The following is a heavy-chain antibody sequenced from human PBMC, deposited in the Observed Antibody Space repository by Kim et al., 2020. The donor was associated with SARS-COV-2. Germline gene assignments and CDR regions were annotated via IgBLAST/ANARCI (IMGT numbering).Heavy chain of an antibody. D-gene: IGHD2-8*01. CDR2: INHSGST. J-gene: IGHJ5*02. Sequence: SETLSLTCAVYGGSFSGYYWSWIRQPPGKGLEWIGEINHSGSTNYNPSLKSRVTISVDTSKNQFSLKLSSVTAADTAVYYCARASGYLYFIGLNQNSWFDPWGQGTLVTVSS. CDR3: ARASGYLYFIGLNQNSWFDP. V-gene: IGHV4-34*01. CDR1: GGSFSGYY.